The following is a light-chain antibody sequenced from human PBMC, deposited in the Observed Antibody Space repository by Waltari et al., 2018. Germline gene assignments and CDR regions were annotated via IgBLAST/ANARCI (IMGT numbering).Light chain of an antibody. Sequence: CRASQSVSINLAWYQQKPGQSPRLLIYGASTRATGIPARFSGSGSVTEFTLTISSLQAEDFAVYYCQQYNNWPPITFGGGTKVEIK. CDR1: QSVSIN. V-gene: IGKV3D-15*01. J-gene: IGKJ4*01. CDR2: GAS. CDR3: QQYNNWPPIT.